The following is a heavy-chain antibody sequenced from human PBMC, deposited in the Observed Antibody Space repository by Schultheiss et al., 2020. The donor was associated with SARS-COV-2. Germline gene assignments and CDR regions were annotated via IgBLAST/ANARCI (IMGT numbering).Heavy chain of an antibody. D-gene: IGHD1-1*01. J-gene: IGHJ6*02. V-gene: IGHV3-21*01. CDR1: GFTVSSNY. Sequence: GGSLRLSCAASGFTVSSNYMSWVRQAPGKGLEWVSSVSSRSRHISYSDSVKGRFTISRDNAKNSLYLQMNSLGAEDTAVYYCARDLDNSAGYRYYYSGMDVWGQGTTVTVSS. CDR2: VSSRSRHI. CDR3: ARDLDNSAGYRYYYSGMDV.